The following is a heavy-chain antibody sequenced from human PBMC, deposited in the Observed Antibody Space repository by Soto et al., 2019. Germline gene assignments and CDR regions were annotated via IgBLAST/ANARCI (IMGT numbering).Heavy chain of an antibody. CDR2: IYHGGST. Sequence: SETLSLTCAVSGTSISSSYWWSWVRQPPGKGLEWIGEIYHGGSTNYNPSLKSRVTISVDKSKNHFSLKVSSVTAADTAVYYCARVDMVLGPAAVRRDYDYYGMDVWGQGTTVTVSS. J-gene: IGHJ6*02. CDR3: ARVDMVLGPAAVRRDYDYYGMDV. D-gene: IGHD2-2*01. V-gene: IGHV4-4*02. CDR1: GTSISSSYW.